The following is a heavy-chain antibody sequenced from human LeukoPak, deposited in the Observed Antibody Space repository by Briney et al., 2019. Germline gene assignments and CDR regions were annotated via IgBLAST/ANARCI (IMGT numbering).Heavy chain of an antibody. Sequence: SETLSLTCAVYGGPFSGYYWSWIRQPPGKGLEWIGEINHSGSADYNPSLKSRVTISVDTSKNHFSLKLSSVIAADTAVYYCAMTTVTTGRSSFDIWAQGTMVTVSS. CDR1: GGPFSGYY. CDR2: INHSGSA. J-gene: IGHJ3*02. V-gene: IGHV4-34*01. D-gene: IGHD4-17*01. CDR3: AMTTVTTGRSSFDI.